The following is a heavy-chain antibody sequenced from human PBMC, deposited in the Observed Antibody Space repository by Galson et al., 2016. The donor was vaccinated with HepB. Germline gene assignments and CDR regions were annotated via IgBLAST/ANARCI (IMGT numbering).Heavy chain of an antibody. D-gene: IGHD3-16*01. CDR1: GYSFTNHW. CDR2: IDPGDSNT. Sequence: QSGAEVKMPGASLRISCKGSGYSFTNHWITWVRQMPGKGLEWMGRIDPGDSNTDYSPSFQGHVTLSVDKSISVVYLQWSSLKAADTATYYCASRRAERGWGLDPWGQGTLVTVSS. J-gene: IGHJ5*02. CDR3: ASRRAERGWGLDP. V-gene: IGHV5-10-1*01.